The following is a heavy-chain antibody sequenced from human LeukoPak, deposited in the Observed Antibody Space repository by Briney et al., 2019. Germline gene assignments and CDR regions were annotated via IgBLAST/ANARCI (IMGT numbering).Heavy chain of an antibody. V-gene: IGHV3-21*01. Sequence: GGSLRLSCAASGFTFSSYSMNWVRQAPGKGLEWVSSISSSSSYIYYADSVKGRFTISRDNAKNSLYLQMNSLRAEDTAVYYCARLNWGPYYYYGIDVWGQGTTVTVSS. D-gene: IGHD7-27*01. CDR3: ARLNWGPYYYYGIDV. J-gene: IGHJ6*02. CDR2: ISSSSSYI. CDR1: GFTFSSYS.